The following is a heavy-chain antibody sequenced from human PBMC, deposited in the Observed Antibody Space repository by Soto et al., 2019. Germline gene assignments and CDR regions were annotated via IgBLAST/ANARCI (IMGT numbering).Heavy chain of an antibody. Sequence: SETLSLTCSVSGDSISTVDYFWAWIRQPPGQALECIGYIYKSATTYYNPSFESRVAISLDTSKSQFSLNVTSVTAADTAVYFCARGRYCLTGRCFPNWFDSWGQGTLVTVSS. V-gene: IGHV4-30-4*01. D-gene: IGHD2-15*01. CDR3: ARGRYCLTGRCFPNWFDS. CDR1: GDSISTVDYF. J-gene: IGHJ5*01. CDR2: IYKSATT.